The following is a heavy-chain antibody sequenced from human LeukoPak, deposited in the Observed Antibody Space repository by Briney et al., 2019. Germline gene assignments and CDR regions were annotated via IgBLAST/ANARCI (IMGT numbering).Heavy chain of an antibody. V-gene: IGHV4-59*13. Sequence: SGTLSLTCTVSGGSITSYHWGCIRQPPGKGLELMGCIHYSGGTNYNPSLRSRLTISIDSSKNQFSLTLNSATAADTAVYYCARLGTTFDAFDLWGQGTMITVSS. CDR2: IHYSGGT. CDR3: ARLGTTFDAFDL. CDR1: GGSITSYH. J-gene: IGHJ3*01. D-gene: IGHD2/OR15-2a*01.